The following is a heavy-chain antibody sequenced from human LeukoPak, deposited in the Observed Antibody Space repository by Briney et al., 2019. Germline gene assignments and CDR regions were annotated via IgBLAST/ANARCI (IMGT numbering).Heavy chain of an antibody. CDR2: IYYSGST. J-gene: IGHJ4*02. Sequence: PSETLSLTCTVSGGSISSGDYYWSWIRQPPGTGLEWIGYIYYSGSTYYNPSLKSRVTISVDTSKNQFSLKLSSVTAADTAVYYCARAHYDFWSGYSYYFDYWGQGTLVTVSS. D-gene: IGHD3-3*01. CDR3: ARAHYDFWSGYSYYFDY. CDR1: GGSISSGDYY. V-gene: IGHV4-30-4*08.